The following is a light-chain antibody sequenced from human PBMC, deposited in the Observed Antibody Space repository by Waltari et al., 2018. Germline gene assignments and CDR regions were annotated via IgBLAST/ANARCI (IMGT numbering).Light chain of an antibody. CDR2: AAS. CDR3: QQRYSTPWT. CDR1: QSISSY. J-gene: IGKJ1*01. Sequence: DIQMTQSPSSLSASVGDRVTITCRASQSISSYLNWYQQKPGKAPKLLLYAASSLQSRVPSRFSGSGCGTDFDITISSLQPEEFATYFCQQRYSTPWTFGQGTKVEIK. V-gene: IGKV1-39*01.